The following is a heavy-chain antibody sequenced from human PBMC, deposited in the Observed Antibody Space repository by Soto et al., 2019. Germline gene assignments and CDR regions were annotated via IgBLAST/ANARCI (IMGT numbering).Heavy chain of an antibody. J-gene: IGHJ4*02. V-gene: IGHV4-34*01. CDR3: AGRSGYCSGGSCYSGSYYFDY. CDR1: GGSFSGYY. CDR2: INHSGST. D-gene: IGHD2-15*01. Sequence: SETLSLTCAVYGGSFSGYYWSWIRQPPGKGLEWIGEINHSGSTNYNPSLKSRVTISVDTSKNQFSLKLSSVTAADTAVYYCAGRSGYCSGGSCYSGSYYFDYWGQGTLVTVSS.